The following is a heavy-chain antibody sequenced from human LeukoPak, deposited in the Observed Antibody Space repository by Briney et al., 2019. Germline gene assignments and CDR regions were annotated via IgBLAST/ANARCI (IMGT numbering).Heavy chain of an antibody. V-gene: IGHV4-34*01. CDR3: ARELGYSSSSDAFDI. CDR1: GGSFSDYY. D-gene: IGHD6-6*01. Sequence: SETLSLTCAVYGGSFSDYYWTWIRQPPGKGLEWIGEINHSGSTNYNPSLKSRVTISVDTSKNQFSLKLSSVTAADTAVYYCARELGYSSSSDAFDIWGQGTMVTVSS. CDR2: INHSGST. J-gene: IGHJ3*02.